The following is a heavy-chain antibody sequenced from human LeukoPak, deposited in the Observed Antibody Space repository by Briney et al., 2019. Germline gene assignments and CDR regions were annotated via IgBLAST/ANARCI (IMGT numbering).Heavy chain of an antibody. CDR1: GFTFSSYA. J-gene: IGHJ4*02. V-gene: IGHV3-23*01. Sequence: PGGSLRLSCAASGFTFSSYAMSWVRQAPGKGLEWVSAISGSGGSTYYADSVKGRFTISRDNSKNTLYLQMNSLRAEDTAVYYCAKDPHPCPPDSSGYYYGFDYWGQGTLVTVSS. D-gene: IGHD3-22*01. CDR2: ISGSGGST. CDR3: AKDPHPCPPDSSGYYYGFDY.